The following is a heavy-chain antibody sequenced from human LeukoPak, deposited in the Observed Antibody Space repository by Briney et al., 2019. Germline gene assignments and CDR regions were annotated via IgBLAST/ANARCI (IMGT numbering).Heavy chain of an antibody. V-gene: IGHV4-39*01. CDR3: ARVSPAPGFMVTNYFDY. Sequence: ASETLSLTCTVSGGSISSSSYYWGWIRQPPGKGLEWIGCSYYSGSTYYHPTLKSRVTISVDTSKHQFSLKLSSVTAADTAVYYCARVSPAPGFMVTNYFDYWGQGTLVTVSS. CDR1: GGSISSSSYY. J-gene: IGHJ4*02. CDR2: SYYSGST. D-gene: IGHD5-18*01.